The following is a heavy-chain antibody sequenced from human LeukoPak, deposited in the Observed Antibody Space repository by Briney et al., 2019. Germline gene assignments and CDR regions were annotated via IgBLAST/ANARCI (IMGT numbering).Heavy chain of an antibody. J-gene: IGHJ4*02. CDR2: ISYDGSNK. V-gene: IGHV3-30*18. D-gene: IGHD2-21*02. CDR1: GFTFSSYG. CDR3: AKVDQLVVVTGFDY. Sequence: GGSLRLSCAASGFTFSSYGMHWVRQAPGKGLEWVAVISYDGSNKYYADSVKGRFTTSRDNSKNTLYLQMNSLRAEDTAVYYCAKVDQLVVVTGFDYWGQGTLVTVSS.